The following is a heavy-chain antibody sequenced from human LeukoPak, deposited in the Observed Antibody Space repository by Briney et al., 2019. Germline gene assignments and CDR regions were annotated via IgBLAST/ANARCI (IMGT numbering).Heavy chain of an antibody. Sequence: SGGSLRLSCAASGFTFSSYWMSWVRQAPGKGLEWVANIQDDGVEKNYVESVKGRFIISRDNAKDSLFLQMSSLRDEDTALYYCAEDTRTISCLENWGQGTLVSVSS. D-gene: IGHD3-3*01. CDR2: IQDDGVEK. J-gene: IGHJ4*02. V-gene: IGHV3-7*01. CDR1: GFTFSSYW. CDR3: AEDTRTISCLEN.